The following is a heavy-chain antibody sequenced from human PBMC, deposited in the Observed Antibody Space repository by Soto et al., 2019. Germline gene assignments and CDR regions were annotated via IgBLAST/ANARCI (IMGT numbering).Heavy chain of an antibody. CDR3: ARDALRSAPTADSGDGRWFDP. V-gene: IGHV3-21*01. Sequence: EVQLVESGGGLVKPGGSLRLSCAASGFTFSSYSMNWVRQAPGKGLEWVSSISSSSSYIYYADSVKGRFTISRDNAKNSLYLQMNSLRAEDTAVYYCARDALRSAPTADSGDGRWFDPWGQGTLVTVSS. J-gene: IGHJ5*02. D-gene: IGHD1-26*01. CDR1: GFTFSSYS. CDR2: ISSSSSYI.